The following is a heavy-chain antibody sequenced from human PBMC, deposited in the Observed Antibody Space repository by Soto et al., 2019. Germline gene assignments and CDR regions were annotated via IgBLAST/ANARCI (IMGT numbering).Heavy chain of an antibody. CDR1: GYTFIMFA. CDR2: INAGNGNT. J-gene: IGHJ4*02. V-gene: IGHV1-3*01. Sequence: GASVKVSCKASGYTFIMFAMHWVRQAPGQRLEWMGWINAGNGNTKYSQKFQDRVTITRDTSASTAYMELSSLRSEDTAVYYCARGSGWYPPFDYWGQGTLVTVSS. CDR3: ARGSGWYPPFDY. D-gene: IGHD6-19*01.